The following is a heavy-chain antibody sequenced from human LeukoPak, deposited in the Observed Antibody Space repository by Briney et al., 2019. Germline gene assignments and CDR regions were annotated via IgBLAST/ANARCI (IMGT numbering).Heavy chain of an antibody. V-gene: IGHV3-74*03. CDR2: INSDGSTT. J-gene: IGHJ4*02. CDR3: ARVGASTGAY. Sequence: GGSLRLSCAAYGFTFSSNWMKWVRQAPGKGLVWVSRINSDGSTTTYADSVKGRFTISRDNAKNTLYLQMNSLRPEDTAVYYCARVGASTGAYSGQGTLVTVSS. D-gene: IGHD1-26*01. CDR1: GFTFSSNW.